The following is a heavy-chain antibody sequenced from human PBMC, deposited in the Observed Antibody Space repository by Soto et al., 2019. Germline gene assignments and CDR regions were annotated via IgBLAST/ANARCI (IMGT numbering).Heavy chain of an antibody. CDR2: IYYSGST. J-gene: IGHJ6*02. Sequence: SETLSLTCTVSGGSISSSSYYWGWIRQPPGKGLEWIGSIYYSGSTYYNPSLKSRVTISVDTSKNQFSLKLSSVTAADTAVYYCARHWYCSSTSCYYYYYYYGMDVWGQGTTVTVSS. CDR3: ARHWYCSSTSCYYYYYYYGMDV. V-gene: IGHV4-39*01. CDR1: GGSISSSSYY. D-gene: IGHD2-2*01.